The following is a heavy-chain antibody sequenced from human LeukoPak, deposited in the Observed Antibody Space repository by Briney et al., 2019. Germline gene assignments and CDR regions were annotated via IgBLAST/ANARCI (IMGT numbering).Heavy chain of an antibody. Sequence: ASVKVSCKASGYTFTGYYMHWLRQAPGQGLEWMGWINPNNGGTNYAQRFQGRVTMTRDTSISTAYMELSRLKSDDTAVYYCARGNSGSDYWGQGTLVTVSS. V-gene: IGHV1-2*02. CDR2: INPNNGGT. J-gene: IGHJ4*02. D-gene: IGHD5-12*01. CDR3: ARGNSGSDY. CDR1: GYTFTGYY.